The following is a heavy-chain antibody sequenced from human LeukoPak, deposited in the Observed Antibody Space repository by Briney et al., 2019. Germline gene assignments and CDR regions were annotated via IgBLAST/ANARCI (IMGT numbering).Heavy chain of an antibody. V-gene: IGHV3-30-3*01. CDR2: ISYDGSNK. Sequence: GGSLRLSCAASGFTFSSYAMHWVRQAPGKGLEWVAVISYDGSNKYYADSVKGRFTISRDNSKNTLYLQMNSLRAEDTAVYYCAREDRLHGAFDIWGRGTMVTVSS. D-gene: IGHD2-15*01. J-gene: IGHJ3*02. CDR1: GFTFSSYA. CDR3: AREDRLHGAFDI.